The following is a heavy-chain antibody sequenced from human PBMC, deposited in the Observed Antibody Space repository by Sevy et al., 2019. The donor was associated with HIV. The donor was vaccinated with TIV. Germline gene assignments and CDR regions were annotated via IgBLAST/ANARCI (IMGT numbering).Heavy chain of an antibody. CDR1: GFTFSSYW. CDR3: ARALYELDAFDI. V-gene: IGHV3-74*01. CDR2: INSDGSST. J-gene: IGHJ3*02. D-gene: IGHD3-22*01. Sequence: GGSLRLSCAASGFTFSSYWMHWVRQAPGKGLVWVSRINSDGSSTSYADSVKGRFTISRDNAKNTLYLQMNSLRAGDTAVYYCARALYELDAFDIWGQGTMVTVSS.